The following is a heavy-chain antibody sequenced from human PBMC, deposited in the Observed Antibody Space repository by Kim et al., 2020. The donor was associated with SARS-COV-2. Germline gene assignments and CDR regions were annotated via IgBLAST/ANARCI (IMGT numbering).Heavy chain of an antibody. CDR3: AGRGKLDP. D-gene: IGHD1-26*01. V-gene: IGHV4-59*11. Sequence: SETLSLTCTVSGGPISSHYWTWIRQSPGKGLEWIGYVSDTGTTNYNPSLKSRVTITSDTSKHQVSLKLSSVTAADTAVYYCAGRGKLDPWGQGTLVTVSS. CDR1: GGPISSHY. J-gene: IGHJ5*02. CDR2: VSDTGTT.